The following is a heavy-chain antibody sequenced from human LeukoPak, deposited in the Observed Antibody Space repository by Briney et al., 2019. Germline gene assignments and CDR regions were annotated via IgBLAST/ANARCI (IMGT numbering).Heavy chain of an antibody. J-gene: IGHJ5*02. V-gene: IGHV3-21*01. CDR1: GFTFSSYS. CDR2: ISGSGSYI. Sequence: GGSLRLSCAASGFTFSSYSMNWVRQAPGKGLEWVSSISGSGSYIQYADSVKGRFTISRDNAKNSLYLQMNSLRAEDTAVYYCASRNWFDPWGQGTLVTVSS. CDR3: ASRNWFDP.